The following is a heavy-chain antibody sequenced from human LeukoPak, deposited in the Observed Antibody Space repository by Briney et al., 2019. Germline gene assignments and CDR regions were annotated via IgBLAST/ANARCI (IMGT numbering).Heavy chain of an antibody. Sequence: NPSETLSLTCTVSGRSINRYYWSWLRESPGKGLEWLGYFYYCWSINYNPSLKSRVTISVDTSKNQFSLKLSSVTAADTAVYYCARAKGWMLLYYYYGMDVWGQGTTVTVSS. CDR3: ARAKGWMLLYYYYGMDV. D-gene: IGHD6-19*01. CDR1: GRSINRYY. CDR2: FYYCWSI. V-gene: IGHV4-59*01. J-gene: IGHJ6*02.